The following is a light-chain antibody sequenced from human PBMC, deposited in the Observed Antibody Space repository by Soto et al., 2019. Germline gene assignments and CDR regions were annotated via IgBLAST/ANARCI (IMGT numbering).Light chain of an antibody. V-gene: IGKV4-1*01. J-gene: IGKJ1*01. CDR2: WAS. CDR3: QQYYNTPRT. CDR1: QSVLRWSNNKNY. Sequence: DIVMTQSPDSLPVSLGERTTISCKSSQSVLRWSNNKNYIAWYQQKPGQPPKLLISWASTREFGVPDRFSGGGSGTDFTLTISSLQAEDVAVYYCQQYYNTPRTFGQGTKVEIK.